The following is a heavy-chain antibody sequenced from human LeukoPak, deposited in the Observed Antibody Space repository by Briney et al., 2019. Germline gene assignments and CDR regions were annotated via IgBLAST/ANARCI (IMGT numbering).Heavy chain of an antibody. CDR1: GGTFISYA. CDR3: ARYYGAGRGYSLDY. D-gene: IGHD5-18*01. CDR2: IIPIFGTA. Sequence: SVKVSCKASGGTFISYAISWVRQAPGQGLEWMGGIIPIFGTANYAQKFQGRVTITADGSTSTAYMELSSLRSEDTAVYYCARYYGAGRGYSLDYWGQGTLVTVSS. J-gene: IGHJ4*02. V-gene: IGHV1-69*13.